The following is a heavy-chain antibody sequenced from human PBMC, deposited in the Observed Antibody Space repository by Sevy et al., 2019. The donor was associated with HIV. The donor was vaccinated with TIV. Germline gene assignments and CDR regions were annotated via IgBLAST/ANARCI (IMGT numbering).Heavy chain of an antibody. V-gene: IGHV1-24*01. J-gene: IGHJ4*02. CDR1: GYTLTKLG. CDR3: ATTKDYYESSGSPFDY. D-gene: IGHD3-22*01. Sequence: ASVKVSCKVSGYTLTKLGMHRVRQAPGKGLEWMGSFDPEDGETIYAQKFQGRLTMTEDTSTDTAYMDLSSLRSEDTAVYFCATTKDYYESSGSPFDYWGQGTVVTVSS. CDR2: FDPEDGET.